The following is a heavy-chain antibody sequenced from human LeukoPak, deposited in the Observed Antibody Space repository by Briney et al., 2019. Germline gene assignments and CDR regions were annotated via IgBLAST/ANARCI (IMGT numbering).Heavy chain of an antibody. J-gene: IGHJ3*02. CDR2: IIPIFGTA. V-gene: IGHV1-69*13. Sequence: SVKVSCKASGGTFSSYAISWVRQAPGQGLEWMGGIIPIFGTANYAQKFQGRVTITADESTSTAYMELSSLRSEDTAVYYCTNGFGDVGLRNLHDAFDIWGQGTMVTVSS. CDR1: GGTFSSYA. D-gene: IGHD3-10*01. CDR3: TNGFGDVGLRNLHDAFDI.